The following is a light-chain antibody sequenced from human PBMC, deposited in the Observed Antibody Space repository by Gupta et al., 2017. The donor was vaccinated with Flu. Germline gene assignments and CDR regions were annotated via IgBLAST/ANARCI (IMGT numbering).Light chain of an antibody. CDR3: QQRSNWPPYT. Sequence: GTLALSPGERATLACRASQSVSRYLAWYQQKPGQAPRLLIYDASNRATGIPARFSGSGSGTDFTLTISSLEPEDFAVYYCQQRSNWPPYTFGQGTKLQIK. V-gene: IGKV3-11*01. CDR2: DAS. J-gene: IGKJ2*01. CDR1: QSVSRY.